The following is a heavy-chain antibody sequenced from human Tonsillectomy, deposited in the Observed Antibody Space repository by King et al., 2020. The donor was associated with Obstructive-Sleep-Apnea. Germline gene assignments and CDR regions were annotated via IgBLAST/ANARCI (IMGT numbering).Heavy chain of an antibody. J-gene: IGHJ4*02. CDR1: GYTFTSYG. Sequence: QLVQSGAEVKKPGASVKVSCKASGYTFTSYGISWVRQAPGQGLDWMGWISAYNGYTNYSQKLQGRGTMIKDTSTSPAYMELRSLRSDDTAVYYCARDPSTPTPHRDFDYWGQGTLVTVSS. V-gene: IGHV1-18*04. CDR3: ARDPSTPTPHRDFDY. CDR2: ISAYNGYT. D-gene: IGHD4-23*01.